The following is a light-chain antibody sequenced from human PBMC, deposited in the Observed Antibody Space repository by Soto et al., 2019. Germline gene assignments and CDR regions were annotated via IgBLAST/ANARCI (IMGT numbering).Light chain of an antibody. V-gene: IGKV3-20*01. Sequence: EIVLTQSPGTLSLSPGERATLSCRASQSVSNNYLAWYQRKPGQAPRLLIYGASSRATDIPDRFSGSGSGTDFTLTITRLKPEDFAVYYCQQYGSSPPTFGQGTKVEIK. CDR2: GAS. CDR3: QQYGSSPPT. CDR1: QSVSNNY. J-gene: IGKJ1*01.